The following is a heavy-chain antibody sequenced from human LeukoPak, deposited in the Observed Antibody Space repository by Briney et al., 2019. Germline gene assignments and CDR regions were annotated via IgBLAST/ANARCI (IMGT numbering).Heavy chain of an antibody. D-gene: IGHD3-22*01. J-gene: IGHJ4*02. CDR3: ARRISTYDSSGYSTGDAFDF. V-gene: IGHV4-30-2*01. CDR2: IYHSGST. CDR1: GGSISSGGYY. Sequence: SETLSLTCTVSGGSISSGGYYWSWIRQPPGKGLEWIGYIYHSGSTYYNPSLKSRVTISVDRSKNQFSLKLTSVTAADTAVYYCARRISTYDSSGYSTGDAFDFWGQGILVTVSS.